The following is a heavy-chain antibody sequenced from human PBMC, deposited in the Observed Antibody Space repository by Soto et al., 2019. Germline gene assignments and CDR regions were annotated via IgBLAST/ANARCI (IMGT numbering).Heavy chain of an antibody. CDR1: GFSFTAYA. CDR2: ILVSGGT. Sequence: PGGSLRHSCPASGFSFTAYAMRWIGQVPGKGLGWMSGILVSGGTDHAASFMGRFTISKDNSRNTLYLQMNSLRAEDTAVYYYAKDAVYGDGLCLTESWGQGTLVTVSS. V-gene: IGHV3-23*01. J-gene: IGHJ5*02. CDR3: AKDAVYGDGLCLTES. D-gene: IGHD4-17*01.